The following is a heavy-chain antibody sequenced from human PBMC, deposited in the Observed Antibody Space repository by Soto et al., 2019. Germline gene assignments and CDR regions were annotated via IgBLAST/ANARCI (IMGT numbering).Heavy chain of an antibody. CDR3: ARGRYYGSGLSGGMDV. J-gene: IGHJ6*02. Sequence: QVQLQQWGAGLLKPSETLSLTCAVYGGSFSGYYWSWIRQPPGKGLEWSGEINHSGRTNYNPSLKSRVTISVDTSKNQFPLKLSSVTAADTAVYYCARGRYYGSGLSGGMDVWGQGTTVTVSS. D-gene: IGHD3-10*01. V-gene: IGHV4-34*01. CDR2: INHSGRT. CDR1: GGSFSGYY.